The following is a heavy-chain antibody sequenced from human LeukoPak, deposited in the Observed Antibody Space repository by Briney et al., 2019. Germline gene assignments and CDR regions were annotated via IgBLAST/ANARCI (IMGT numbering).Heavy chain of an antibody. CDR3: ARGDTSGWRTPNDDY. Sequence: ASVKVSCKASGYTFTSYYMHWVRQAPGQGLEWMGIINPSGGSTSYAQKFQGRVTMTRDMSTSTVYMELSSLRSEDTAVYYCARGDTSGWRTPNDDYWGQGTLVTVSS. V-gene: IGHV1-46*01. CDR2: INPSGGST. D-gene: IGHD6-19*01. J-gene: IGHJ4*02. CDR1: GYTFTSYY.